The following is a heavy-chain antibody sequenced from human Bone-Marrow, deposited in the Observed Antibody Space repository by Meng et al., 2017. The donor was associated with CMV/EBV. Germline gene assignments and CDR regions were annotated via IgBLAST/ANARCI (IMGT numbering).Heavy chain of an antibody. J-gene: IGHJ4*02. CDR3: ARGVAESLGWEMGY. CDR2: IDSDGRDI. CDR1: GFTLRRYW. V-gene: IGHV3-74*03. D-gene: IGHD1-26*01. Sequence: VRWGECGGGLVQPGGSLRLSCAVSGFTLRRYWMHWVRQAPGKGLEWVSRIDSDGRDITYADSVRGRFTISRDDAKNTLYLQMNSLRAEDTAVYYCARGVAESLGWEMGYWGQGTLVTVSS.